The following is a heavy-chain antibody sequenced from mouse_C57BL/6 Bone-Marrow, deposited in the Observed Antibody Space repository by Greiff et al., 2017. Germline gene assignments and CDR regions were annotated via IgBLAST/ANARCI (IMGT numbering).Heavy chain of an antibody. Sequence: VKLMESGPGLVAPSQSLSITCTVSGFSLTSYGVDWVRQPPGKGLEWLGVIWGGGSTNYNSALMSRLSISKDNSKSQVFLKMDSLQTDDTAMYYCANHTHPSYGAMDYWGQGTSVTVSS. CDR2: IWGGGST. D-gene: IGHD2-10*01. CDR3: ANHTHPSYGAMDY. J-gene: IGHJ4*01. V-gene: IGHV2-9*01. CDR1: GFSLTSYG.